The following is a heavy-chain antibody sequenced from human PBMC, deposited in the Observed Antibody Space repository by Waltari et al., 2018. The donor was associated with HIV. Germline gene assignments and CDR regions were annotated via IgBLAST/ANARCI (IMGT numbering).Heavy chain of an antibody. D-gene: IGHD7-27*01. J-gene: IGHJ4*02. CDR1: GFSFSSYS. Sequence: EVQLVESGGGLVKPGGSLSLSCAASGFSFSSYSMNWVRQAPGKGLEWVSSISTSSLYIYYADSVKGRLTISRDNAKNSLYLQMNSLRVEDTAVYFCARDPRWTGASDYWGQGTLVTVSS. CDR3: ARDPRWTGASDY. V-gene: IGHV3-21*01. CDR2: ISTSSLYI.